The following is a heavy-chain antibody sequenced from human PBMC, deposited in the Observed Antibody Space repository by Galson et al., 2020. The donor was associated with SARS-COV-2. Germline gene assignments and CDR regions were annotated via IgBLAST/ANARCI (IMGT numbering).Heavy chain of an antibody. CDR3: ARMGYCSSTSCYYYYYGMDV. J-gene: IGHJ6*02. Sequence: GESLKISCAASGFTFSDYYMSWIRQAPGKGLEWVSYISSSGSTIYYEDSVKGRFTISRDNAKNSLYLQMNSLRAEDTAVYYCARMGYCSSTSCYYYYYGMDVWGQGTTVTVSS. CDR2: ISSSGSTI. CDR1: GFTFSDYY. D-gene: IGHD2-2*01. V-gene: IGHV3-11*01.